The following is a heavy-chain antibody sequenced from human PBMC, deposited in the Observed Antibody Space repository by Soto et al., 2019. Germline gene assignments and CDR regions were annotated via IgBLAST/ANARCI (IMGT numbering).Heavy chain of an antibody. V-gene: IGHV3-64D*08. Sequence: PGGSLRLSCSASGFTFSIYAMHWVRQAPGKGLEYVSEISASGDSTYYADSVKGRFTISRDNSKSTLYLQMNSLRTEDMAVYYCVTEDLARFDYWGQGALVTVS. J-gene: IGHJ4*02. CDR1: GFTFSIYA. CDR2: ISASGDST. D-gene: IGHD1-26*01. CDR3: VTEDLARFDY.